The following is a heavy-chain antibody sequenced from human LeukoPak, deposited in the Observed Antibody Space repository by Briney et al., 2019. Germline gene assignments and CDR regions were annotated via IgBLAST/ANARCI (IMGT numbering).Heavy chain of an antibody. CDR1: GFTFSNYV. CDR3: TRRVGGTPDY. Sequence: GGSLRLSCAASGFTFSNYVMTWVRQAPGKGLEWVSAIGIDVRDSDYSDSVKGRFTISRDNSKNTVYLQMNSLRAEDTGLYYCTRRVGGTPDYWGLGTLVTVSS. J-gene: IGHJ4*02. D-gene: IGHD1-26*01. V-gene: IGHV3-23*01. CDR2: IGIDVRDS.